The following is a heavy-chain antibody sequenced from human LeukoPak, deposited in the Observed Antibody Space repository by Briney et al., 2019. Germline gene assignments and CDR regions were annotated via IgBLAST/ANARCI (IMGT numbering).Heavy chain of an antibody. V-gene: IGHV3-7*01. CDR3: FGSGSPFDP. CDR2: INQDGSEK. J-gene: IGHJ5*02. D-gene: IGHD3-10*01. CDR1: GFTFSHYW. Sequence: GGSLRLSCAASGFTFSHYWMTWVRQAPGKGLEWVANINQDGSEKYYVDSVKGRFTISRDNAKNSLYLQMNSLRVEDTAVYYCFGSGSPFDPWGQGTLVTASS.